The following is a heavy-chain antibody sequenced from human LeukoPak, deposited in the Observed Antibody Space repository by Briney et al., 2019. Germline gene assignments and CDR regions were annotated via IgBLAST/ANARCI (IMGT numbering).Heavy chain of an antibody. D-gene: IGHD2-8*01. J-gene: IGHJ6*03. Sequence: GASVKVSCKASGYIFSSYYMYWVRQAPGQGLEWMGWISAYNGNTNYAQKLQGRVTMTTDTSTSTAYTELRSLRSDDTAVYYCARSPPGHVLMVYAGLYYYYYMDVWGKGTTVTVSS. CDR1: GYIFSSYY. V-gene: IGHV1-18*04. CDR2: ISAYNGNT. CDR3: ARSPPGHVLMVYAGLYYYYYMDV.